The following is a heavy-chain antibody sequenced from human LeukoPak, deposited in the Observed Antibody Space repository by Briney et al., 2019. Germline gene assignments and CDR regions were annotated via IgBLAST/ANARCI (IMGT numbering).Heavy chain of an antibody. V-gene: IGHV3-53*01. CDR1: GFTVSSNF. CDR3: ARDLPLWFDP. CDR2: IYSGGST. J-gene: IGHJ5*02. Sequence: GGSLRLSCAASGFTVSSNFMSWVRQAPGKGLEWVSVIYSGGSTYYADSVKGRFTISRDNSKNTLYLQMNSLRAEDTAVYYCARDLPLWFDPWGRGTLVTVSS.